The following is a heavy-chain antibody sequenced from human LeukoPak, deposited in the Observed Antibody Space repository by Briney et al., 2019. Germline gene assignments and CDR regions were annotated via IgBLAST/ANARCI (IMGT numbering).Heavy chain of an antibody. Sequence: PSETLSLSCTVSGDSISIYYWSWIRQPAGKGLEWIGRIYTSGSTNYNPSLKTRVSMSVDTSKNQFSLKLNSVTAADTAVYYCARGSYYYDSRGNRDAFDIWGQGTMVTVSS. CDR2: IYTSGST. CDR3: ARGSYYYDSRGNRDAFDI. CDR1: GDSISIYY. V-gene: IGHV4-4*07. J-gene: IGHJ3*02. D-gene: IGHD3-22*01.